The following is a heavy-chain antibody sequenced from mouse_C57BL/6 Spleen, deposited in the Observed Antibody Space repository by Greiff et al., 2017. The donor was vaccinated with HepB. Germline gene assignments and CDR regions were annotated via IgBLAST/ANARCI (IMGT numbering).Heavy chain of an antibody. CDR3: ARSYGSSHWFAY. Sequence: VQLQESGPELVKPGASVKISCKASGYAFSSSWMNWVKQRPGKGLEWIGRIYPGDGDTNYNGKFKGKATLTADKSSSTAYMQLSSLTSEDSAVYFCARSYGSSHWFAYWGQGTLVTVSA. D-gene: IGHD1-1*01. CDR1: GYAFSSSW. CDR2: IYPGDGDT. V-gene: IGHV1-82*01. J-gene: IGHJ3*01.